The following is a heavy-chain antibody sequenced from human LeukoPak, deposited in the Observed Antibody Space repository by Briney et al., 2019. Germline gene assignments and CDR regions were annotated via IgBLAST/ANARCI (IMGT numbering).Heavy chain of an antibody. CDR3: ATTSPPYSSGWYTWFANSFVGHFDY. J-gene: IGHJ4*02. CDR2: ISSSGSTI. CDR1: GITFSSYG. V-gene: IGHV3-48*01. Sequence: GGSLRLSCAASGITFSSYGMSWVRQAPGKGLEWVSYISSSGSTIYYADSVKGRFTISRDNSKNTLYLQMNSLRAEDTAVYYCATTSPPYSSGWYTWFANSFVGHFDYWGQGTLVTVSS. D-gene: IGHD6-19*01.